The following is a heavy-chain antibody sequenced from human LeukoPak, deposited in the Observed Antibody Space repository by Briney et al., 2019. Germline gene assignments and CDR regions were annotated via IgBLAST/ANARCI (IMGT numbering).Heavy chain of an antibody. CDR3: AKDQGGHFDLGF. J-gene: IGHJ4*02. D-gene: IGHD3-3*02. Sequence: PGGSLRLSCAASGFTFSSYGMHPVRQAPGKGLEWVAFIRFDGSNKYYADSVKGRFTISRDNSKNTLYLQMNSLRPEDTAVYYCAKDQGGHFDLGFWGQGTLVTVSS. CDR2: IRFDGSNK. CDR1: GFTFSSYG. V-gene: IGHV3-30*02.